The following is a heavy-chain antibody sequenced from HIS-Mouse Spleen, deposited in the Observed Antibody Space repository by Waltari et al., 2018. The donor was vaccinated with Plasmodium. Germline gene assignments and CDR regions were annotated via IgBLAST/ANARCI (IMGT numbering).Heavy chain of an antibody. D-gene: IGHD1-7*01. J-gene: IGHJ4*02. Sequence: QLQLQESGPGLVKPSETLSLTCTVSGGSISSSSYYWGWIRQPPGKGLEWIGSIYYSGSTYYNPALKSRVTISVDTSKNQFSLKLISVTAADTAVYYCARDRITGTSYFDYWGQGTLVTVSS. V-gene: IGHV4-39*07. CDR1: GGSISSSSYY. CDR3: ARDRITGTSYFDY. CDR2: IYYSGST.